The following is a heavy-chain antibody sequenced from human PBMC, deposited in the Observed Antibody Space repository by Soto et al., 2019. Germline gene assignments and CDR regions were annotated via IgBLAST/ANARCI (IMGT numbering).Heavy chain of an antibody. Sequence: EASVKVSCKASGGTFSSYAISWVRQAPGQGLEWMGGIIPIFGTANYAQKFQGRVTITADESTSTAYMELSSLRSEDTAVYYCARGQFYDSSGYYYDGAFDIWGQGTMVTVSS. D-gene: IGHD3-22*01. CDR3: ARGQFYDSSGYYYDGAFDI. V-gene: IGHV1-69*13. CDR1: GGTFSSYA. J-gene: IGHJ3*02. CDR2: IIPIFGTA.